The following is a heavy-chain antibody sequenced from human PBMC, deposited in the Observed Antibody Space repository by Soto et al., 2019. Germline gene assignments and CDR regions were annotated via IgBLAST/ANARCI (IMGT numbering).Heavy chain of an antibody. CDR1: GFTVSSNY. J-gene: IGHJ4*02. CDR3: ARDRTFDY. Sequence: PGGSLRLSCAASGFTVSSNYMSWVRQAPGKGLEWVSVIYSGGTTYYADSVKGRFTISRDISKNTLYLQMNSLRAEDTAVYYCARDRTFDYWGQGTLVTVSS. CDR2: IYSGGTT. V-gene: IGHV3-53*01.